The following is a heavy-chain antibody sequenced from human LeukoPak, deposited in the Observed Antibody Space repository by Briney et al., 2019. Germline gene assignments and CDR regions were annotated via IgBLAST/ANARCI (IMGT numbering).Heavy chain of an antibody. CDR2: IAGYHDNK. CDR3: LRGYDRGYSEDFDS. CDR1: GFTFSDYY. Sequence: GGSLRLSCTPSGFTFSDYYMRWLRHAPGKGLEWVSYIAGYHDNKYYADSVRGRFTISRDNAKNSLYLQMNSLRGEETAVYYCLRGYDRGYSEDFDSWGQGTLVTVSS. D-gene: IGHD3-22*01. V-gene: IGHV3-11*01. J-gene: IGHJ4*02.